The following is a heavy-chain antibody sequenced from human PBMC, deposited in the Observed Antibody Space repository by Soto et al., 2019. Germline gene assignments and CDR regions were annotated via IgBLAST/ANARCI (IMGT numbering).Heavy chain of an antibody. Sequence: QVQLQESGQGLVKPSETLSLTCTVSGGSVSSGSYYWSWIRQPPGKGLEWIGYIYYSGSTNYNPSVKSRVTISVDTSKNQFSLKLSSVTAADTAVYYCARDDYGGIAYYYGMDVWGQGTTVTVSS. CDR1: GGSVSSGSYY. CDR3: ARDDYGGIAYYYGMDV. CDR2: IYYSGST. V-gene: IGHV4-61*01. D-gene: IGHD4-17*01. J-gene: IGHJ6*02.